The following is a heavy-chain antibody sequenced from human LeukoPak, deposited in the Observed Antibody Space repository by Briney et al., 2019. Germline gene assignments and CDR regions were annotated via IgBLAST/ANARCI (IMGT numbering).Heavy chain of an antibody. Sequence: GGSLRLTCAASGFSFSNFWMSWVRQAPGKGLEWVANIKPDGRATNYVDSVKGRFTISRDNAKNSLDLQMNSLRAEDTAVYYCARGGGSSSWGQGTLVTVSS. CDR2: IKPDGRAT. J-gene: IGHJ5*02. V-gene: IGHV3-7*01. CDR1: GFSFSNFW. CDR3: ARGGGSSS. D-gene: IGHD6-6*01.